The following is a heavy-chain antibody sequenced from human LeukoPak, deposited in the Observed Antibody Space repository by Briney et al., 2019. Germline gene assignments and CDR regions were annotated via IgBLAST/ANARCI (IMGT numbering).Heavy chain of an antibody. CDR3: ASLTISPDYGMVV. Sequence: SQTLSLTCTVSGGSISSGSYYWSWIRQPAGKGLEWIGRIYTSGSTNYNLSLKNRVTISVDTSKNQFSLNLSSVTAADTAVYYCASLTISPDYGMVVWGQGTTVTVSS. D-gene: IGHD3-3*01. CDR2: IYTSGST. CDR1: GGSISSGSYY. V-gene: IGHV4-61*02. J-gene: IGHJ6*02.